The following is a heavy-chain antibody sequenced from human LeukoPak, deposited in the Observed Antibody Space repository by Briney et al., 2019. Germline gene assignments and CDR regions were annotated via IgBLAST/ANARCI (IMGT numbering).Heavy chain of an antibody. CDR2: IKSYTFGGTT. J-gene: IGHJ4*02. V-gene: IGHV3-49*04. CDR3: TTYSSRWFRHFDY. Sequence: RPGGSLRLSCTGSGFTFGDYVMSWVRQAPGKGLEWVAFIKSYTFGGTTEYAAYVKGRFTLSRDESKSIAYLQMNSLKTEDTAVYYCTTYSSRWFRHFDYWGQGTLVTVSS. CDR1: GFTFGDYV. D-gene: IGHD6-19*01.